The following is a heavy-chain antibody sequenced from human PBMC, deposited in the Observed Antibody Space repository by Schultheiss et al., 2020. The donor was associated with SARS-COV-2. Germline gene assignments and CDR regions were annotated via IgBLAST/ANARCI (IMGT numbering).Heavy chain of an antibody. Sequence: GESLKISCAASGFTFSSYGMHWVRQAPGKGLEWVAVISYDGSNKYYADSVKGRFTSSRDNAKNSLYLQMDSLRAEDTAMYFCARDPVWGADDWGQGTLVTVSS. D-gene: IGHD1-26*01. CDR3: ARDPVWGADD. CDR1: GFTFSSYG. CDR2: ISYDGSNK. J-gene: IGHJ4*02. V-gene: IGHV3-30*12.